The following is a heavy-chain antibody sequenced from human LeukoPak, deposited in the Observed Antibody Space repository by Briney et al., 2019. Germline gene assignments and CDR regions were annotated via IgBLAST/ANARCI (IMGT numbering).Heavy chain of an antibody. CDR3: ARASHDYGDYSHFDY. Sequence: SETLSLTCAVYGGSCSGYYWSWIRQPPGKGLEWIGEIYHSGSTNYNPSLKSRVSISLDKSKDQFSLKLYSVTAADTAVYYCARASHDYGDYSHFDYWGQGTLVTVSS. J-gene: IGHJ4*02. CDR2: IYHSGST. CDR1: GGSCSGYY. V-gene: IGHV4-34*01. D-gene: IGHD4-17*01.